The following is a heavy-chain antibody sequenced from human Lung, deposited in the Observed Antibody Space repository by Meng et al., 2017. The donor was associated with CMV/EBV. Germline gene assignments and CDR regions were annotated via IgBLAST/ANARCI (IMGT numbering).Heavy chain of an antibody. CDR3: ARLPIDSTFFMQEYYFDF. CDR2: IKEDGSET. V-gene: IGHV3-7*01. CDR1: GFTFSDHW. D-gene: IGHD2/OR15-2a*01. J-gene: IGHJ4*02. Sequence: ESXKISXEASGFTFSDHWMSWVRQAPGKGLEWVANIKEDGSETYYLESVKGRFTISRDNARKSLYLQMDSLRAEDTALYFCARLPIDSTFFMQEYYFDFWGQGGXVTVSS.